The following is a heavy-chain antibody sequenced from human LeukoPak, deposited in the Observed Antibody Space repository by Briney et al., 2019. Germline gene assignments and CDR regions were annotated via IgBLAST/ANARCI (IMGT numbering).Heavy chain of an antibody. Sequence: SVKVSCKASGYTFTSYGISWVRQAPGQGLEWMGWISAYNGNTNYAQKLQGRVTMTTDTSTSTAYMELRSLRSDDTAVYYCARGSLTWYYYDSSGYVYWGQGTLVTVSS. J-gene: IGHJ4*02. D-gene: IGHD3-22*01. CDR1: GYTFTSYG. CDR3: ARGSLTWYYYDSSGYVY. CDR2: ISAYNGNT. V-gene: IGHV1-18*01.